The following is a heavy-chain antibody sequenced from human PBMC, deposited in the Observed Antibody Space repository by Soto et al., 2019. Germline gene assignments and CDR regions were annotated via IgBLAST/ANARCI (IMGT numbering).Heavy chain of an antibody. CDR1: GGSVSSGDYY. D-gene: IGHD3-16*01. V-gene: IGHV4-61*08. CDR2: VYCSGST. J-gene: IGHJ5*01. Sequence: SETLSLTCSVSGGSVSSGDYYWSWIRQPPGKGLEWIGHVYCSGSTNYNPSLKSRLTISVDTAKNQFSLKLISVTAADTAVYYCASRAGDPYMIYCSDAWGQGTQVTVSS. CDR3: ASRAGDPYMIYCSDA.